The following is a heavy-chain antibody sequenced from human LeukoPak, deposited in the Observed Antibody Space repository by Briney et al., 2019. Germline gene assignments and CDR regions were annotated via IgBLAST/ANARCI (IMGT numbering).Heavy chain of an antibody. D-gene: IGHD3-22*01. Sequence: GGSLRLSCAASGFTFSSYAMSWVRQAPGKGLEWFSAISGSGGSTYYADSVKGRFTISRDNSKNTLYLQMNSLRAEDTAVYYCAKAGWDYDSSGSFHYYFDYWGQGTLVTVSS. V-gene: IGHV3-23*01. CDR2: ISGSGGST. CDR3: AKAGWDYDSSGSFHYYFDY. J-gene: IGHJ4*02. CDR1: GFTFSSYA.